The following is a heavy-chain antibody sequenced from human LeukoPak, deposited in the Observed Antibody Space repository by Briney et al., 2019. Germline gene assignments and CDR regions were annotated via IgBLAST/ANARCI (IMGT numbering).Heavy chain of an antibody. V-gene: IGHV3-23*01. D-gene: IGHD1-26*01. CDR3: AKDSGGTYFYYYYYMDV. J-gene: IGHJ6*03. CDR2: ISAGGATI. Sequence: PGGSLRLSCAASGFSFSTYAMSWVRQAPGKGLEWVSAISAGGATIYYADSVKGRFTASRDNSKNTLYLHMNSLRAEDTAIYYCAKDSGGTYFYYYYYMDVWGKGTTVTVSS. CDR1: GFSFSTYA.